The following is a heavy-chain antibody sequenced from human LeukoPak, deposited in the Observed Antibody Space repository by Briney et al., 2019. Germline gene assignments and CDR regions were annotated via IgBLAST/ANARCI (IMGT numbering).Heavy chain of an antibody. J-gene: IGHJ6*02. CDR3: ARSFVVAVIAYYYYYGMDV. CDR1: GYTFTSYG. CDR2: ISAYNGNT. V-gene: IGHV1-18*01. Sequence: ASVKVSCKASGYTFTSYGISWVRPAPGQGVEWRGWISAYNGNTNYAQKLQGRVTMTTDTSTSTAYMELRSLRSDDTAVYYCARSFVVAVIAYYYYYGMDVWGQGTTVTVSS. D-gene: IGHD3-22*01.